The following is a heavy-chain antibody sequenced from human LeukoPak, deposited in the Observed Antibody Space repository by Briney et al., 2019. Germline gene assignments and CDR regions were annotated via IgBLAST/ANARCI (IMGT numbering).Heavy chain of an antibody. CDR3: ARGSTSGWPDYFDY. Sequence: GGSLRLSCAASGFTLSSYWMHWVRQAPGKGLVWVSRINGDGGSTPYANSVKGRFTISRDNAKNTLYLQMHSLRADDTAVYYCARGSTSGWPDYFDYWGQGSVVTVSS. D-gene: IGHD6-19*01. CDR2: INGDGGST. V-gene: IGHV3-74*01. CDR1: GFTLSSYW. J-gene: IGHJ4*02.